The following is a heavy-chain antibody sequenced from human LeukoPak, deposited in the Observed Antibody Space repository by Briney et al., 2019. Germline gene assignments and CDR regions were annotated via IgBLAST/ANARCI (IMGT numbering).Heavy chain of an antibody. CDR3: AKDLTACSSTSFPPPWFDP. Sequence: GGSLRLSCAASGFTFSSYAMSWVRQAPGKGLEWVSAISGSGGSTYYADSVKGRFTISRDNSKNTLYLQMNSLRAEDTAVYYCAKDLTACSSTSFPPPWFDPWGQGTLVTVSS. CDR1: GFTFSSYA. V-gene: IGHV3-23*01. CDR2: ISGSGGST. J-gene: IGHJ5*02. D-gene: IGHD2-2*01.